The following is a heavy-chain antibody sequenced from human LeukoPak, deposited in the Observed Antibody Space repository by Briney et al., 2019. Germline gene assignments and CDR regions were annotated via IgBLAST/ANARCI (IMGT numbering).Heavy chain of an antibody. CDR1: GFTFSNYA. D-gene: IGHD2/OR15-2a*01. V-gene: IGHV3-30*04. J-gene: IGHJ4*02. Sequence: PGRSLRLSCAASGFTFSNYAMHWVRQAPGKGLEWVEVISYDGGNEYYADYVKGRFTISRDNSKNTLYLQMNSLRAEDTAVYYCARDNNCDYWGQGTLVTVSS. CDR2: ISYDGGNE. CDR3: ARDNNCDY.